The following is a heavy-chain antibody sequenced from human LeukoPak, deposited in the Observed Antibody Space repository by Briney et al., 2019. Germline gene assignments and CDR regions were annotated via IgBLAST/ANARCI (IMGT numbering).Heavy chain of an antibody. J-gene: IGHJ4*02. CDR1: GGSISGFY. CDR2: IYYSGST. Sequence: PSETLSLTCTVSGGSISGFYWSWTRQPPGKGLEWIGDIYYSGSTNYNPSLKSRLTISVDTSKNQFSLKLSSVTAADTAVYYCARVLQNWNDGPILDYWGQGTLVTVSS. V-gene: IGHV4-59*01. D-gene: IGHD1-1*01. CDR3: ARVLQNWNDGPILDY.